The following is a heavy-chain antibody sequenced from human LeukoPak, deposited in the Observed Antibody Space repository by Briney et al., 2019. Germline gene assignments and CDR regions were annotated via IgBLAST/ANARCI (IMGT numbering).Heavy chain of an antibody. V-gene: IGHV4-39*01. CDR3: ARLSWMSWLFDY. Sequence: SETLSLTCTVSGGSISTSNYFWGWVRQPPRRGLEWIGSVYFSGRPHNSRSLKSRVTTSEDPSKNQFSLRLSSVTAADTAVYYCARLSWMSWLFDYWGQGILVTVSS. J-gene: IGHJ4*02. CDR2: VYFSGRP. D-gene: IGHD2-2*03. CDR1: GGSISTSNYF.